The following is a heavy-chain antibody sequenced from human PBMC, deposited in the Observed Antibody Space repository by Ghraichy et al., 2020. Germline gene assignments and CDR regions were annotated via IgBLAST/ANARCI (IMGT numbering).Heavy chain of an antibody. D-gene: IGHD2-15*01. CDR3: ASGSLQYCSGGSCLDY. CDR2: IYYSGST. Sequence: SETLSLTCTVSGGSISSYYWSWIRQPPGKGLEWIGYIYYSGSTNYNPSLKSRVTISVDTSKNQFSLKLSSVTAADTAVYYCASGSLQYCSGGSCLDYWGQGTLVTVSS. V-gene: IGHV4-59*01. CDR1: GGSISSYY. J-gene: IGHJ4*02.